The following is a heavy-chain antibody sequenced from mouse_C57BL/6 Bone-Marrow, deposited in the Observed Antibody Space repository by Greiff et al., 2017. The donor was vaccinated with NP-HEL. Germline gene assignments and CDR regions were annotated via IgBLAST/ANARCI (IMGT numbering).Heavy chain of an antibody. D-gene: IGHD3-2*02. CDR2: SRNKANDYTT. CDR1: GFTFSDFY. CDR3: ARATAQVPYAMDY. J-gene: IGHJ4*01. Sequence: EVKLMESGGGLVQSGRSLRLSCATSGFTFSDFYMEWVRQAPGKGLEWIAASRNKANDYTTEYSASVKGRFIVSRDTSQSILYRQMNALRAEDTAIYYCARATAQVPYAMDYWGQGTSVTVSS. V-gene: IGHV7-1*01.